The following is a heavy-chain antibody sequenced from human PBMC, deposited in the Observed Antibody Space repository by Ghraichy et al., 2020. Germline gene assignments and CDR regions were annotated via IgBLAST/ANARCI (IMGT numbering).Heavy chain of an antibody. D-gene: IGHD6-19*01. J-gene: IGHJ3*02. V-gene: IGHV3-23*01. CDR1: GFSFSNYA. CDR3: AKAYSSGWYSLAPNAFDI. CDR2: ISGSGVST. Sequence: GGSLRLSCAASGFSFSNYAMSWVRQAPGKGLEWVSGISGSGVSTYYADSVKGRFTISRDSSKNTLYLQMNSLRAEDTAVYYCAKAYSSGWYSLAPNAFDIWGRGTMVAVSS.